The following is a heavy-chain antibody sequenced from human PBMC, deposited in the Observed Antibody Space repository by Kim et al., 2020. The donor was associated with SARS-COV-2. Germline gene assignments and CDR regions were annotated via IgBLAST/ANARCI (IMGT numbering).Heavy chain of an antibody. V-gene: IGHV3-53*01. J-gene: IGHJ6*01. D-gene: IGHD3-22*01. CDR2: IYSGGST. Sequence: GGSLRLSCAASGFTVSSNYMSWVRQAPGKGLEWVSVIYSGGSTYYADSVKGRFTISRDNSKNTLYLQMNSLRAEDTAVYYCARDYPYYYDSSGFMNRYGMDVWGQGTTVTVSS. CDR3: ARDYPYYYDSSGFMNRYGMDV. CDR1: GFTVSSNY.